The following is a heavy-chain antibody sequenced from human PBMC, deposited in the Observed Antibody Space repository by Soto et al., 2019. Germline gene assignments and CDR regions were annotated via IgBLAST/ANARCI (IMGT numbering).Heavy chain of an antibody. J-gene: IGHJ6*02. V-gene: IGHV4-4*02. D-gene: IGHD6-13*01. Sequence: SETLSLTCAVSVGSISSSNWWSWVRQPPGKGLEWIGEIYHSGSTNYNPSLKSRVTISVDKSKNQFSLKLSSVTAADTAVYYCARDSKREKKLDYYYYGMDVWGQGNTVTLSS. CDR2: IYHSGST. CDR1: VGSISSSNW. CDR3: ARDSKREKKLDYYYYGMDV.